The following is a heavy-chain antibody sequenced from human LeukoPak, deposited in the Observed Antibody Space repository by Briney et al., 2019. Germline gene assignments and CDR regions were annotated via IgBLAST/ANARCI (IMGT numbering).Heavy chain of an antibody. CDR2: INHSGST. V-gene: IGHV4-34*01. CDR1: GGSFSGYY. D-gene: IGHD2-2*02. J-gene: IGHJ6*04. Sequence: SETLSLTCAVYGGSFSGYYWSWIRQPPGKGLEWIGEINHSGSTNYNPSLKSRVTISVDTSKNQFSLKLSSVTAADTAVYYCASVLRIVVPAAIGVDVWGKGTTVTVSS. CDR3: ASVLRIVVPAAIGVDV.